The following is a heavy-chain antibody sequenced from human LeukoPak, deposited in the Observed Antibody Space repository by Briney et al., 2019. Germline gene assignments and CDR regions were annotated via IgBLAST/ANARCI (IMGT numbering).Heavy chain of an antibody. J-gene: IGHJ4*02. D-gene: IGHD3-3*01. CDR2: IYTSGST. CDR3: AREPLRRDYDFWSGYYTTEFDY. CDR1: GGSISSGSYY. Sequence: PSETLSLTCTVSGGSISSGSYYWSWIRQPAGKGLEWIGRIYTSGSTNYNPSLKSRVTISVGTSKNQFSLKLSSVTAADTAVYYCAREPLRRDYDFWSGYYTTEFDYWGQGTLVAVSS. V-gene: IGHV4-61*02.